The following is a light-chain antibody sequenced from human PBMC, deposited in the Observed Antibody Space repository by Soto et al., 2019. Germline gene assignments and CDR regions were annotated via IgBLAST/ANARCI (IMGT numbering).Light chain of an antibody. Sequence: QSVLTQPSSASGTPGQTVTISCSGSNSNLGSNTANWLQQFPGTAPKVLIYSDNQRPSGVPDRFSGSKSGTSASLAISGLQSEDEADYYCAPWDDSLKGPVFGGGTKLTVL. CDR3: APWDDSLKGPV. J-gene: IGLJ3*02. CDR2: SDN. V-gene: IGLV1-44*01. CDR1: NSNLGSNT.